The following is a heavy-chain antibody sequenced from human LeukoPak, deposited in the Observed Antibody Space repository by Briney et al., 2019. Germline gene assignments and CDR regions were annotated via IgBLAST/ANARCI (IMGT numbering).Heavy chain of an antibody. CDR1: GGTFGSYV. CDR3: AKEGDTALVTGYFDL. J-gene: IGHJ2*01. CDR2: IIPIFVTA. D-gene: IGHD5-18*01. V-gene: IGHV1-69*01. Sequence: GASVKVSYKASGGTFGSYVISWVRQAPGQGLEWMGGIIPIFVTAHYAQKFQGRLTITADESTSTVYMEMSSLRSEDTAMYYCAKEGDTALVTGYFDLWGRGTLVTVSS.